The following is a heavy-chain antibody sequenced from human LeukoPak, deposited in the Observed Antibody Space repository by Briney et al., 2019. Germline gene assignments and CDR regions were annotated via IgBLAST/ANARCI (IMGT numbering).Heavy chain of an antibody. D-gene: IGHD6-6*01. CDR1: GFTFSNYA. CDR3: ARGNEYSSSDDYYGMDV. J-gene: IGHJ6*02. CDR2: FSGSGGST. Sequence: GGSLRLSCAASGFTFSNYAMSWVRQAPGKGLEWVSTFSGSGGSTYYADSVQGRFIISRDNSKNTLYLQMNSLRAEDTAVYYCARGNEYSSSDDYYGMDVWGQGTTVTVSS. V-gene: IGHV3-23*01.